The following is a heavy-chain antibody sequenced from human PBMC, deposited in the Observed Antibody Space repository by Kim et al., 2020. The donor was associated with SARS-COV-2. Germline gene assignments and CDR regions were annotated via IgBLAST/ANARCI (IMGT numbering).Heavy chain of an antibody. D-gene: IGHD3-10*01. CDR1: GGSISSGVYY. Sequence: PSETLSLTCTVSGGSISSGVYYWSWIRQHPGKGLEWIGYIYYSGSTYYNPSLKSRVTISVDTSKNQFSLKLSSVTAADTAVYYCAREGYYGSGSYEGDYYYYYRMDVWGQGTTVTVSS. J-gene: IGHJ6*02. CDR2: IYYSGST. V-gene: IGHV4-31*03. CDR3: AREGYYGSGSYEGDYYYYYRMDV.